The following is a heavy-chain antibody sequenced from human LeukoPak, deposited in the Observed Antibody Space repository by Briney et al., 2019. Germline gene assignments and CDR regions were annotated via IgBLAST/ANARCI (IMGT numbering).Heavy chain of an antibody. J-gene: IGHJ4*02. CDR3: ARDSSIAVAFY. CDR1: GGTFSSYA. D-gene: IGHD6-19*01. Sequence: ASVKVSCKASGGTFSSYAISWVRQAPGQGLEWMGIINPSGGSTSYAQKFQGRVTMTRDMSTSTVYMELGSLSSEDTAVYYCARDSSIAVAFYWGQGTLVTVSS. CDR2: INPSGGST. V-gene: IGHV1-46*01.